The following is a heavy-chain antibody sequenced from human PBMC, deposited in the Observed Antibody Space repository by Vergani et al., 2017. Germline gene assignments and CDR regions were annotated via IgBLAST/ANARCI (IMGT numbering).Heavy chain of an antibody. Sequence: EVQPLESGGGLVQPGGSLRLSCAASGFTFSSYAMNWVRQAPGKGLEWVSYISSSSSTIYYADSVKGRFTISRDNAKNSLYLQMNSLRAEDTAVYYCARRRYCSSTSCYTAIPHLDYWGQGTLVTVSS. V-gene: IGHV3-48*01. CDR3: ARRRYCSSTSCYTAIPHLDY. D-gene: IGHD2-2*02. CDR1: GFTFSSYA. CDR2: ISSSSSTI. J-gene: IGHJ4*02.